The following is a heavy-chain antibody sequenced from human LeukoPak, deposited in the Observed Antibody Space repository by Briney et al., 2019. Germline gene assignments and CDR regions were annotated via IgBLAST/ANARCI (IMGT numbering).Heavy chain of an antibody. V-gene: IGHV3-21*01. CDR3: ARDPYYYDSSGYYYYYYGMDV. D-gene: IGHD3-22*01. Sequence: GGSLRLSCAASGFTFSSYSMNWVRQAPGKGLEWVSSISSSSSYIYYADSVKGRFTISRDNAKNSLYLQMNSLRAEDTAVYYCARDPYYYDSSGYYYYYYGMDVWGQGTTVTVSS. CDR1: GFTFSSYS. CDR2: ISSSSSYI. J-gene: IGHJ6*02.